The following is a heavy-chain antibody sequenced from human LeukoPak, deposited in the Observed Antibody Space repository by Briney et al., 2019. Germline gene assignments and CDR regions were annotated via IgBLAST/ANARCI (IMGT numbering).Heavy chain of an antibody. CDR3: ARGGNSLDY. Sequence: PGGSLRLSCAASGFTFSSYGMHWVRQAPGKGLEWVAVIWYDGRNKYYADSVKGRFTISRDKSNHTVYLQMSSLRAEDTAVYYCARGGNSLDYWGQGTLVTVSS. J-gene: IGHJ4*02. V-gene: IGHV3-33*08. CDR1: GFTFSSYG. CDR2: IWYDGRNK. D-gene: IGHD4-23*01.